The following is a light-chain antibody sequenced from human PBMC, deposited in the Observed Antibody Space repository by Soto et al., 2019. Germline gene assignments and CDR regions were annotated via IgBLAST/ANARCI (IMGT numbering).Light chain of an antibody. Sequence: DIQMTQSPSSLSASVGDRVAITCRASQSINNWLAWYQQKPGKAPKLLIYEASNLQSGVPSRFSGSGSGTEFILTISSLQPDDFATYYCQQYVTAFRSFGQGTKVDIK. CDR2: EAS. V-gene: IGKV1-5*03. CDR1: QSINNW. J-gene: IGKJ1*01. CDR3: QQYVTAFRS.